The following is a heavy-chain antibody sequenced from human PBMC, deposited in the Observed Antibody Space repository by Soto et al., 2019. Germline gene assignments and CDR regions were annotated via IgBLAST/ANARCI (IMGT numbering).Heavy chain of an antibody. D-gene: IGHD6-13*01. CDR3: ARRGYSSSWYYYYYYGMDV. Sequence: QVQLVQSGAEVKKPGASVKVSCKASGYTFTSYDINWVRQATGQGREWMGWMNPNSGNTGYAQKFQGRVTMTRNTSISTDYKELSSLRSEDTAVYYCARRGYSSSWYYYYYYGMDVWGQGTTVTVSS. CDR2: MNPNSGNT. V-gene: IGHV1-8*01. J-gene: IGHJ6*02. CDR1: GYTFTSYD.